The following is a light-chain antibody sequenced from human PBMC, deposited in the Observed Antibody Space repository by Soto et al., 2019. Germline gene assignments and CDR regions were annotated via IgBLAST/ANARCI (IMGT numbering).Light chain of an antibody. V-gene: IGKV3-20*01. CDR3: QQYGSSPRT. CDR1: QSVSASY. Sequence: EIVLTQSPGTLSLSPGERATLSCRASQSVSASYLAWYQLKPGQAPRLLIYGASSRATGIPGRFSGSGSGTDFTLTISRLEPEDFAVYYCQQYGSSPRTFGQGTKVDIK. CDR2: GAS. J-gene: IGKJ1*01.